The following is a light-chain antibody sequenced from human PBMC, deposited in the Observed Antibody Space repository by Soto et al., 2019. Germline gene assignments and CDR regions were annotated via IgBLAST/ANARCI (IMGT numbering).Light chain of an antibody. Sequence: QSVLTQPPSASGAPGQRVTISCTGSSSNIGSGYDVHWYQQFPGTAPKLLIYGNINRPSGVPDRFSGSKSVTSASLAITGLQAEDEADYYCQSYDSSLSAWVFGGGTKLTVL. J-gene: IGLJ3*02. CDR2: GNI. CDR1: SSNIGSGYD. V-gene: IGLV1-40*01. CDR3: QSYDSSLSAWV.